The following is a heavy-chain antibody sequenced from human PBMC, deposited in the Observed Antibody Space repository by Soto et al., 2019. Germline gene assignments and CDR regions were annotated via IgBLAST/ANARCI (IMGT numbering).Heavy chain of an antibody. D-gene: IGHD6-6*01. CDR1: GFTFSHAW. CDR3: TTGSASTKNY. J-gene: IGHJ4*02. CDR2: IKSKTDGGTT. Sequence: EVPLVESGGGLVIPGGSLRLSCAASGFTFSHAWLSWVRQAPGKGLEWVGRIKSKTDGGTTDYTAPVKGRFTISRDDSKNTLYLQRNSLKIEDTAVYYCTTGSASTKNYWCQGTLGTVSS. V-gene: IGHV3-15*01.